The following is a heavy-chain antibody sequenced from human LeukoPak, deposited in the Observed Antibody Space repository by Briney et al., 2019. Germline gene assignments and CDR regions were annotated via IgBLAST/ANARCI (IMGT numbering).Heavy chain of an antibody. CDR1: GGSIRSYY. CDR3: ARDGFGIT. CDR2: IYHTGRT. J-gene: IGHJ3*01. D-gene: IGHD5-24*01. Sequence: PSETLSLTCTVSGGSIRSYYWSWIRQPAGKGPEWIAYIYHTGRTYYNPSLKSRISISIDTSKNQFSLKLGSVTAADTAVYYCARDGFGITWGQGTMVTVSS. V-gene: IGHV4-59*06.